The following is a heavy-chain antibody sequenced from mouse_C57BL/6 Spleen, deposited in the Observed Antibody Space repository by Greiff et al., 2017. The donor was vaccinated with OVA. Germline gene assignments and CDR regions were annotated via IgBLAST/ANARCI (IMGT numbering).Heavy chain of an antibody. V-gene: IGHV1-42*01. D-gene: IGHD3-2*02. CDR1: GYSFTGYY. Sequence: EVQLQQSGPELVKPGASVKISCKASGYSFTGYYMNWVQQSPEKSLEWLGEINPSHGGTTYHQKFKAKATLTVDKSSSTAYLQLKSLTSEASAVYYCARQLRLRAMDYWGQGTSGTVSS. CDR2: INPSHGGT. CDR3: ARQLRLRAMDY. J-gene: IGHJ4*01.